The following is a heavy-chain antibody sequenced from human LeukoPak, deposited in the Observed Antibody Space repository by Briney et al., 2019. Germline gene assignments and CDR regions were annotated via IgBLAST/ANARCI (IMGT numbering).Heavy chain of an antibody. CDR2: ITHSGRI. Sequence: PSETLSLTCGVHGGSFSGDCWTWIRRPPGKGLEWIGGITHSGRIKYTPSLKSRVTISLDTSKTQISLKLSSVTTADTAVYYCVRGMPDWAGFDPWGQGTLVTVSS. D-gene: IGHD3-9*01. CDR1: GGSFSGDC. CDR3: VRGMPDWAGFDP. V-gene: IGHV4-34*01. J-gene: IGHJ5*02.